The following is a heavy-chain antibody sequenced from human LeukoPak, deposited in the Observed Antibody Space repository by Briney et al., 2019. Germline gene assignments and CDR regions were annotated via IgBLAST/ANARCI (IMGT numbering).Heavy chain of an antibody. Sequence: GASVKVSCKASGYTFTGYYMHWVRQAPGQGLEWMGWINPNSGGTNYAQKFQGRVTMTRDTSISTAYMELSRLRSDDTAVYYCASLPVSGSYGAFDIWGQGTMVTVSS. CDR1: GYTFTGYY. D-gene: IGHD1-26*01. CDR3: ASLPVSGSYGAFDI. CDR2: INPNSGGT. V-gene: IGHV1-2*02. J-gene: IGHJ3*02.